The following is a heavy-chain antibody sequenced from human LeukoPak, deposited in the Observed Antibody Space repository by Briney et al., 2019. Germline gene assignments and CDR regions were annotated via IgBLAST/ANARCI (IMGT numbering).Heavy chain of an antibody. CDR3: AKDKGREGDY. V-gene: IGHV3-30*18. Sequence: SGGSLRLSCAASGFSFSSYGMHWVRQAPGKGLDWVAVISSDGSDKYYADSVKGRFTISRDNSKNMLYLQMNSLRAEDTAVYYCAKDKGREGDYWGQGNLVTVSS. CDR1: GFSFSSYG. J-gene: IGHJ4*02. D-gene: IGHD1-26*01. CDR2: ISSDGSDK.